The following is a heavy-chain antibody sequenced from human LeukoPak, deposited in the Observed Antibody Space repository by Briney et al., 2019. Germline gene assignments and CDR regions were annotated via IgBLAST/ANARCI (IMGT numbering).Heavy chain of an antibody. Sequence: GGPLRLSCAASGFTFSSYWMSWVRQAPGKGLEWVANIKQDGSEKYYVDSVKGRFTISRDNAKNSLYLQMNSLRAEDTAVYYCARAGMVRGVIAVYYFDYWGQGTLVTVSS. CDR1: GFTFSSYW. V-gene: IGHV3-7*01. J-gene: IGHJ4*02. CDR2: IKQDGSEK. CDR3: ARAGMVRGVIAVYYFDY. D-gene: IGHD3-10*01.